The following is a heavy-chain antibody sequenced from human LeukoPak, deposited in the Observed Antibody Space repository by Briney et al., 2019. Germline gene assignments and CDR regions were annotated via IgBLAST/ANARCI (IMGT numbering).Heavy chain of an antibody. CDR3: ARAPPHYYYGMDV. CDR2: INPNSGGT. CDR1: GYTFTGYY. J-gene: IGHJ6*02. Sequence: ASVKVSCMASGYTFTGYYMHWVRQAPGQGLEWMGWINPNSGGTNYAQKFQGRVTMTRDTSISTAYMELSRLRSDDTAVYYCARAPPHYYYGMDVWGQGTTVTVSS. V-gene: IGHV1-2*02.